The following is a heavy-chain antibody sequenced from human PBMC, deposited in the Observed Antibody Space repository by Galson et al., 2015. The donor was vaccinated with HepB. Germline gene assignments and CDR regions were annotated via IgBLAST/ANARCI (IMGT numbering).Heavy chain of an antibody. D-gene: IGHD2-21*01. Sequence: SVKVSCKASGYSFSNYGLSWIRQAPGPGLEWMGWFSGYDGSTNYAQKLQGRPTMTADASTGTAYLELRNLRSDDTAVYYCARDSRLGLRLNNYFSYGMDVWGQGSAVTVSS. V-gene: IGHV1-18*01. J-gene: IGHJ6*02. CDR2: FSGYDGST. CDR1: GYSFSNYG. CDR3: ARDSRLGLRLNNYFSYGMDV.